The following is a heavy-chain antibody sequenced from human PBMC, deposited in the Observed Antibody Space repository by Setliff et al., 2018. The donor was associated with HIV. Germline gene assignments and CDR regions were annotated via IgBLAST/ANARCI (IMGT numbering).Heavy chain of an antibody. J-gene: IGHJ6*03. CDR3: ARVPTNPDFYYYYMDV. Sequence: SSETLSLTCTVSGGSISSSSYYWGWIRQPPGKGLEWIGYIYYSGGTYYNPSLKSRVTISVDTSKNQFSLKLSSVTAADTAVYYCARVPTNPDFYYYYMDVWGKGTTVTVSS. V-gene: IGHV4-31*03. CDR1: GGSISSSSYY. CDR2: IYYSGGT.